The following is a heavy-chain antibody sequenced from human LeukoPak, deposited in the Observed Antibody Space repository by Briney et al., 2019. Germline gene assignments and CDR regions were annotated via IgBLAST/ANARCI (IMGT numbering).Heavy chain of an antibody. V-gene: IGHV1-69*02. CDR2: IIPILGIA. D-gene: IGHD3-3*01. CDR1: GGTFSSYT. Sequence: SSVKVSCKASGGTFSSYTISWVRQAPGQGLEWMGRIIPILGIANYAQKFQGRVTITADKSTSTAYMKLSSLRSEDTAVYYCARGDSTDFWSGYSRRWFDPWGQGTLVTVSS. CDR3: ARGDSTDFWSGYSRRWFDP. J-gene: IGHJ5*02.